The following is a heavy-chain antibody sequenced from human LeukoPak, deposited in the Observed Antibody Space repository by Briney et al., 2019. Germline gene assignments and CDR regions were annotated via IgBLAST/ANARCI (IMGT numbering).Heavy chain of an antibody. D-gene: IGHD3-10*01. Sequence: GSLRLSYAASGFTFSSYAMSWVRQPPGKGLECVAVLYSGGITSYAESVKGRFTISRDSPKNTLHLQMNSLRADDTAVYYCARGEYYYGSGTVGVDDYWGQGTLVTVSS. CDR2: LYSGGIT. J-gene: IGHJ4*02. V-gene: IGHV3-23*03. CDR3: ARGEYYYGSGTVGVDDY. CDR1: GFTFSSYA.